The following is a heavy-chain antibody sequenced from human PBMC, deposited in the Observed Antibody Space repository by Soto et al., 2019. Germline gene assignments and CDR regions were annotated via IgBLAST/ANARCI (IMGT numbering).Heavy chain of an antibody. D-gene: IGHD3-3*01. CDR1: GGSFSGYY. V-gene: IGHV4-34*01. CDR3: ARGGGEILYYDFWSPPNYYGMDV. Sequence: SETLSLTCAVYGGSFSGYYWSWIRQPPGKGLEWIGEINHSGSTNYNPSLKSRVTISVDTSKNQFSLKLSSVTAADTAVYYCARGGGEILYYDFWSPPNYYGMDVWGQGTTVTVSS. J-gene: IGHJ6*02. CDR2: INHSGST.